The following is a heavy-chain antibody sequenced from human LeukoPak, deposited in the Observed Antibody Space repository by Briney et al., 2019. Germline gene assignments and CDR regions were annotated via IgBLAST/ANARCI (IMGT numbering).Heavy chain of an antibody. V-gene: IGHV3-23*01. CDR3: AKGRWSPDY. CDR2: ISDSGANT. J-gene: IGHJ4*02. Sequence: PGGSLRLSCAASGFTFSSYAMSWVRQAPGKGLEWVSLISDSGANTHYTDSVKGRFTISRDNSKNSLYLQMNSLRADDTAVYYCAKGRWSPDYWGQGTLVTVSS. CDR1: GFTFSSYA. D-gene: IGHD1-1*01.